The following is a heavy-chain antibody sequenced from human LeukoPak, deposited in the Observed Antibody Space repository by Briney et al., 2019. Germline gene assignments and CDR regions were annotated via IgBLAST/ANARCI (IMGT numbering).Heavy chain of an antibody. CDR2: LYSGGST. V-gene: IGHV3-53*01. D-gene: IGHD4-23*01. Sequence: GGSLRLSCAASGFTVSSNYMSWVRQAPGKGLEWVSVLYSGGSTYYADSVKGRFTISRDNSKNTLYLQMNSLRAEDTAVYYCARVLMTTVVTLSWFDPWGQGTLVTVSS. CDR1: GFTVSSNY. CDR3: ARVLMTTVVTLSWFDP. J-gene: IGHJ5*02.